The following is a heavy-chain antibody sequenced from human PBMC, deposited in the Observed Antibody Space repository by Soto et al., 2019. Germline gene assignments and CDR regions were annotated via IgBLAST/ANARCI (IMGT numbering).Heavy chain of an antibody. D-gene: IGHD3-10*01. Sequence: EVQLLESGGGLVQPGGSLRLSCAASGFTFSGSWMHWVRQAPGKGLVWFSRINGDGSDTSYAEFVKGRFTIYRADAMNTLFLQMNGMRVEYSAVYYRARGIFGSGTANDYWGQGTLVTVSS. CDR3: ARGIFGSGTANDY. CDR2: INGDGSDT. V-gene: IGHV3-74*01. J-gene: IGHJ4*02. CDR1: GFTFSGSW.